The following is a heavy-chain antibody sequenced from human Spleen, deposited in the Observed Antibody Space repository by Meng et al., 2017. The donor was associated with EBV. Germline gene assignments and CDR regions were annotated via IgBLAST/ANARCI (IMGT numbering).Heavy chain of an antibody. V-gene: IGHV4-39*07. D-gene: IGHD5-24*01. CDR3: ARGSWGGYNWGH. J-gene: IGHJ4*02. CDR2: IYYDGNT. CDR1: VYSISTSGRY. Sequence: LPLRDAGPGLLKPSATLSRTCSVSVYSISTSGRYWGWIRQPPGKGLEWVGSIYYDGNTYSNPSLKSRVTISVDTSDDQFSLKMTSVTAADTAVYYCARGSWGGYNWGHWGQGTLVTVSS.